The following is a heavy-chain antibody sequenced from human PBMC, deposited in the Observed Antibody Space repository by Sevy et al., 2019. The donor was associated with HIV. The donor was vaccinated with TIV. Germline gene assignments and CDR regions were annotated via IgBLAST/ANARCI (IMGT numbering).Heavy chain of an antibody. CDR1: VFDFSTYA. D-gene: IGHD6-19*01. Sequence: GGSLRLSCAASVFDFSTYAMSWVRQAPGKGLEWVSGIGGNGYTTSYADSVRGQFTISRDNAKNTLYLQMNSLRAEDTAVYYCAKALHPHSSGWLTHHAFDLWGQGTMVTVSS. V-gene: IGHV3-23*01. CDR3: AKALHPHSSGWLTHHAFDL. CDR2: IGGNGYTT. J-gene: IGHJ3*01.